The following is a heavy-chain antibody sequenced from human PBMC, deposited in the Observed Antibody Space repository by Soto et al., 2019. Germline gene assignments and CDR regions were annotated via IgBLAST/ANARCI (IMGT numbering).Heavy chain of an antibody. CDR1: GGSISSGDDF. CDR3: ARDRAKWKDYYYYGMDV. Sequence: QVQLQESGPGLVKPSQTLSLPCTVSGGSISSGDDFWTWIRQPPGKGLEWIGYIYYSGSTYYNPSLKSRLTMAVDTSTNQFALKLSSVTAADTAVYDCARDRAKWKDYYYYGMDVWGQGTTVTVSS. D-gene: IGHD1-20*01. J-gene: IGHJ6*02. V-gene: IGHV4-30-4*01. CDR2: IYYSGST.